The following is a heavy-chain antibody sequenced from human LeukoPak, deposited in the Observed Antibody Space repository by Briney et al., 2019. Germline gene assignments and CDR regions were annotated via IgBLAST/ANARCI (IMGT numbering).Heavy chain of an antibody. CDR3: ARVGSYYDMDV. V-gene: IGHV3-23*01. J-gene: IGHJ6*02. D-gene: IGHD3-10*01. Sequence: GGSLRLSCAASGFTFSSYAMSWVRQAPGKGLEWVSAISGSGGSTYYADSVKGRFTVSRDNFQNTLYLQMNSLRAEDTAVYYCARVGSYYDMDVWGQGTTVTVSS. CDR2: ISGSGGST. CDR1: GFTFSSYA.